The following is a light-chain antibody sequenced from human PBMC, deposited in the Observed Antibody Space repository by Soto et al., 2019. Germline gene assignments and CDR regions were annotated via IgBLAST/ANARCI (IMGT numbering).Light chain of an antibody. CDR1: QSVSNNY. V-gene: IGKV3-20*01. J-gene: IGKJ4*01. CDR3: QQYGSSPT. CDR2: DAS. Sequence: EIVLTQSPGTLSLSPGERATLSCRTSQSVSNNYLAWYQQKPGQAPRLLIYDASSRATGIPDRFSGSGSGTDFTLTISRLEPEDFAVYYCQQYGSSPTFGGGTKV.